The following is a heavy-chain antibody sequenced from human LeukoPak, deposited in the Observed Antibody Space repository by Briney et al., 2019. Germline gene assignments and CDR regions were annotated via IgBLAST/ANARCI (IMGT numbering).Heavy chain of an antibody. CDR2: ISSSSSYI. Sequence: GGSLRLSCAASGFTFSSYSMNWVRQAPGKGLEWVSSISSSSSYIYYADSVEGRFTISRDNAKKSLYLQMNSLRAEDTAVYYCARDGDYYDSSGYYYGAFDIWGQGTMVTVSS. D-gene: IGHD3-22*01. CDR1: GFTFSSYS. J-gene: IGHJ3*02. V-gene: IGHV3-21*01. CDR3: ARDGDYYDSSGYYYGAFDI.